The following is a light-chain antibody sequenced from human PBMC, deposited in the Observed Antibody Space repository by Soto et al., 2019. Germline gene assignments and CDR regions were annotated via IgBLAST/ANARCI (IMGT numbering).Light chain of an antibody. J-gene: IGKJ5*01. CDR1: QDISNY. CDR2: DVS. CDR3: QQYDSLPLT. V-gene: IGKV1-33*01. Sequence: DIQMTQSRPSLSVYVGDRVTITCQASQDISNYLHWFQQKPGKAPQLLIFDVSNLQTGVPSRFSGGGSGTDFALTLSSLEPEDIATYYCQQYDSLPLTFGQGTRLEI.